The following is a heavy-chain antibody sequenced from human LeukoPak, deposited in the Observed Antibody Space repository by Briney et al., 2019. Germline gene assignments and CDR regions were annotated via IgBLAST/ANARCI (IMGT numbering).Heavy chain of an antibody. CDR1: GGSIYSTTFY. CDR2: MYYDGST. CDR3: ARRSDSGSDDGEDYFDY. D-gene: IGHD1-26*01. V-gene: IGHV4-39*01. J-gene: IGHJ4*02. Sequence: SETLSLACTVSGGSIYSTTFYWGWIRQPPGKGLEWVGSMYYDGSTYHNPSLKSRVTISVDTSNNQFSLKLTSVTAADTAVYFCARRSDSGSDDGEDYFDYWGQGTLVTVSS.